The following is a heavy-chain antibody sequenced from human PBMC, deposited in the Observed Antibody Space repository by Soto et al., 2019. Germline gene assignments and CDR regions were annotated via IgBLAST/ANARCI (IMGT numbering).Heavy chain of an antibody. CDR1: GVTAKDHA. CDR2: IMWSSDRV. J-gene: IGHJ6*02. CDR3: GKDINAGGMDV. D-gene: IGHD1-26*01. V-gene: IGHV3-9*02. Sequence: EVQLVESGGGLVEPGTSLRLSRVGSGVTAKDHAMHWVRQAPGKGLEWVSGIMWSSDRVDYADSVKGRFTTSRDNAKNSLYLQMNSLRPEDSALYFCGKDINAGGMDVWGQGTTVTVSS.